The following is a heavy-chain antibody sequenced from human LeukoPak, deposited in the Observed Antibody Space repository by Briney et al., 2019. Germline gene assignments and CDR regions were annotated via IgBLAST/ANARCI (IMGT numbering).Heavy chain of an antibody. CDR3: ARGRSVGATRSFDY. Sequence: SGGSLRLSCAASGFTVSNNYMSWVRQAPGKGLEWVSAISGSGGSTYYTDSVKGRFTISRDNSKDTLYLQMNSLRAEDTAVYYCARGRSVGATRSFDYWGQGTLVTVSS. D-gene: IGHD1-26*01. V-gene: IGHV3-23*01. CDR2: ISGSGGST. J-gene: IGHJ4*02. CDR1: GFTVSNNY.